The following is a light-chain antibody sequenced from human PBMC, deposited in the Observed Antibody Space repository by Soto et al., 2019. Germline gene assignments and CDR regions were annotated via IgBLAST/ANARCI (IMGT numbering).Light chain of an antibody. J-gene: IGKJ2*01. Sequence: EIVMTQSPTFVSVSPGERATLSCRASQSVNSNLAWYRQKPGQAPRLLISGASTRAPGIAARFSGSGSGTNFTLSISGLQSEDFAVYYCQQYNDWPLYTFGQGTKLEIK. CDR1: QSVNSN. V-gene: IGKV3-15*01. CDR2: GAS. CDR3: QQYNDWPLYT.